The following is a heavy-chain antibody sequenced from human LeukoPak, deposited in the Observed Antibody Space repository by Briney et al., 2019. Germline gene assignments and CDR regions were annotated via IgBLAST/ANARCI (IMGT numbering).Heavy chain of an antibody. CDR1: GFTFSSYG. D-gene: IGHD1-26*01. CDR3: TTWEGVN. V-gene: IGHV3-30*03. J-gene: IGHJ3*01. Sequence: GSLRLSCAASGFTFSSYGMHWVRQAPGKGLEWVAVISYDGSNKYYADSVKGRFTISRDNSKNTLYLQMNSLRAEDTAVYYCTTWEGVNWGQGTVVTLSS. CDR2: ISYDGSNK.